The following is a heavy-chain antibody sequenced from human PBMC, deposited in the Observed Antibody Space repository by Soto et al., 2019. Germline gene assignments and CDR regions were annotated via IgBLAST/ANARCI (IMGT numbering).Heavy chain of an antibody. CDR3: ARSGYCSGGSCYHYYYYMDV. J-gene: IGHJ6*03. CDR1: GFTFSSYW. Sequence: EVQLVESGGGLVQPGVSLRLSCAASGFTFSSYWMSWVRQAPGKGLEWVANIKQDGSEKYYVDSVKGRFTISRDNAKNSLYLQMNSLRAEDTAVYYCARSGYCSGGSCYHYYYYMDVWGKGTTVTVSS. V-gene: IGHV3-7*01. CDR2: IKQDGSEK. D-gene: IGHD2-15*01.